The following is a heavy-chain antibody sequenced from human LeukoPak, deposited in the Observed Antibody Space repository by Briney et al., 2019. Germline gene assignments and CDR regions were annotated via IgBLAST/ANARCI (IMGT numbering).Heavy chain of an antibody. J-gene: IGHJ4*02. CDR3: ARVGPGQGPNYGSEPGDY. V-gene: IGHV3-21*01. D-gene: IGHD3-10*01. CDR1: GFTFSSYT. Sequence: PGGSLRLSCAASGFTFSSYTMNWVRQAPGKGLEWVSSISSSSDYIYYADSVKGRFTISRDNAKNSLYLQMNSLRAEDTAVYYCARVGPGQGPNYGSEPGDYWGQGTLVTVSS. CDR2: ISSSSDYI.